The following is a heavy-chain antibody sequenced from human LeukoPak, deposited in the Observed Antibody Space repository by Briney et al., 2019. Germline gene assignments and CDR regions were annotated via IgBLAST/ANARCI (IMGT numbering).Heavy chain of an antibody. J-gene: IGHJ4*02. D-gene: IGHD3-3*01. CDR1: GFTFSSYA. CDR2: ISYDGSNK. Sequence: GGSLRLSYAASGFTFSSYAMHWVRQAPGKGLEWVAVISYDGSNKYYADSVKGRFTISRDNSKNTLYLQMNSLRAEDTAVYYCARESTRYYDFWSGYYTNPPYYFDYWGQGTLVTVSS. CDR3: ARESTRYYDFWSGYYTNPPYYFDY. V-gene: IGHV3-30-3*01.